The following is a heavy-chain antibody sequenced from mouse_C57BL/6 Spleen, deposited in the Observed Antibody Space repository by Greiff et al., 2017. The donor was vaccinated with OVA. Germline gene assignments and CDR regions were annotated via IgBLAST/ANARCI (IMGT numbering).Heavy chain of an antibody. CDR1: GFSLTSYG. CDR2: IWSGGST. CDR3: ARNFRVTPFAY. D-gene: IGHD2-2*01. Sequence: VKLMESGPGLVQPSQSLSITCTVSGFSLTSYGVHWVRQSPGKGLEWLGVIWSGGSTDYNAAFISRLSISKDNSKSQVFFKINSLQADDTAIYYCARNFRVTPFAYWGQGTLVTVSA. V-gene: IGHV2-2*01. J-gene: IGHJ3*01.